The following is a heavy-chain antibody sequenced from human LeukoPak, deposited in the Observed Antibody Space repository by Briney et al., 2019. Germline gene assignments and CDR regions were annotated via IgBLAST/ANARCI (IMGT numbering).Heavy chain of an antibody. D-gene: IGHD4-17*01. Sequence: GGSLRLSCAASGFTFSSYEMNWVRQAPGKGLEWVSYISSSGSTIYYADSVKGRFTISRDNAKNSPYLQMNSLRAEDTAVYYCAAQSTVTTYYLNWYFDLWGRGTLVTVPS. CDR3: AAQSTVTTYYLNWYFDL. J-gene: IGHJ2*01. CDR2: ISSSGSTI. V-gene: IGHV3-48*03. CDR1: GFTFSSYE.